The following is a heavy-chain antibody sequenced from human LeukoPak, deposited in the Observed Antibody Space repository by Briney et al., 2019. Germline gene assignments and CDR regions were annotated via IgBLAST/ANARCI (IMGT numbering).Heavy chain of an antibody. J-gene: IGHJ4*02. CDR2: TDPIGGST. D-gene: IGHD6-13*01. CDR1: GYTFTNYY. V-gene: IGHV1-46*01. CDR3: ARVGGIAAGPGDY. Sequence: GASVKVSCKASGYTFTNYYIHWVRQAPGQGLEWMGITDPIGGSTNYAQKFQGRVTMTRDTSTSTVYMELSSLRSEDTAVYYCARVGGIAAGPGDYWGQGTLVTVSS.